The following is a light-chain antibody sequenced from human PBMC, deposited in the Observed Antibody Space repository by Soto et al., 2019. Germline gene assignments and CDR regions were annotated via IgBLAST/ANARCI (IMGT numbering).Light chain of an antibody. CDR3: QQYNSLYT. V-gene: IGKV1-5*03. Sequence: DIQMTQSPSTLSASVGDRVTITCRASQSISSWLAWYQQKPGKAPKLLIYKASSLESGVPSRFSGSGSGTEFPLTISSLQPDDFATYSCQQYNSLYTFGKGTKLEIK. J-gene: IGKJ2*01. CDR2: KAS. CDR1: QSISSW.